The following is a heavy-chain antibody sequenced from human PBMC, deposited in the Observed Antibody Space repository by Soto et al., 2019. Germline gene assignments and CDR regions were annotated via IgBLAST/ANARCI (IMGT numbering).Heavy chain of an antibody. CDR2: ISSSGDRT. Sequence: QVQLVESGGGLVKPGGSLRLSCAASGFTFSGYYMSWIRQAPGKGLECISYISSSGDRTKYADSMKGRFTISRDNAKKSLYLQMNSLRAEDTAVYYCVRETAYYFDYWGQGTLVTVSS. J-gene: IGHJ4*02. D-gene: IGHD1-1*01. V-gene: IGHV3-11*05. CDR1: GFTFSGYY. CDR3: VRETAYYFDY.